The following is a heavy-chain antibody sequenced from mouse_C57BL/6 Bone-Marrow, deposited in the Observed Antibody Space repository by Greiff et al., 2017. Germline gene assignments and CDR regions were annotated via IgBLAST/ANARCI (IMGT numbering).Heavy chain of an antibody. CDR3: ARMCYWYFDV. V-gene: IGHV5-4*01. Sequence: EVQLVESGGGLVKPGGSLKLSCAASGFTFSSYAMSWVRQTPEKRLEWVATISDGGSYTYYPDNGKGRFTISRDNAKNNLYLQMSHLKSEDTAMYSCARMCYWYFDVWGTGTTVTVSS. CDR2: ISDGGSYT. CDR1: GFTFSSYA. J-gene: IGHJ1*03.